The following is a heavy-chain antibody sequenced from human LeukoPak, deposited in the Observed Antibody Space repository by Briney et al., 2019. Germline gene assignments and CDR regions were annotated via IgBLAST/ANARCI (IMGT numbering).Heavy chain of an antibody. Sequence: GGSLRLSCAVSGFTFSSYAMSWVRQAPGKGLEWVSAISGSGGSTYYADSVKGRFTISRDNSKNTLYLQMNSLRAEDTAVYYCAKDLSYFDWLPYYFDYWGQGTLVTVSS. CDR3: AKDLSYFDWLPYYFDY. J-gene: IGHJ4*02. CDR2: ISGSGGST. V-gene: IGHV3-23*01. D-gene: IGHD3-9*01. CDR1: GFTFSSYA.